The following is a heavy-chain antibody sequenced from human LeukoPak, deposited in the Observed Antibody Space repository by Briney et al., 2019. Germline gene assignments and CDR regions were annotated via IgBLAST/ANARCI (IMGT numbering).Heavy chain of an antibody. CDR1: GYTFTSYG. V-gene: IGHV1-18*01. CDR2: ISAYNGNT. D-gene: IGHD6-13*01. J-gene: IGHJ5*02. CDR3: ARVDGIAAAGWFDP. Sequence: GASVKVSCKASGYTFTSYGISWVRQAPGPGLEWMGWISAYNGNTNYAQKLQGRVTMTTDTSTSTAYMELRSLRSDDTAVYYCARVDGIAAAGWFDPWGQGTLVTVSS.